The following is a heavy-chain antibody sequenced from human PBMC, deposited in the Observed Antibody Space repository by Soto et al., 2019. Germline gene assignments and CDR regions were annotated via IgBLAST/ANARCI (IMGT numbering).Heavy chain of an antibody. V-gene: IGHV1-69*06. J-gene: IGHJ3*02. Sequence: ASVKVSCKASGWTFSSYASSWVRQAPGQGLEWMGGIIPIFGTANYAQKFQGRVTITADKSTSTAYMELSSLRSEDTAVYYCAEAVVVTAHDAFDIWGQGTMVTVSS. D-gene: IGHD2-21*02. CDR3: AEAVVVTAHDAFDI. CDR2: IIPIFGTA. CDR1: GWTFSSYA.